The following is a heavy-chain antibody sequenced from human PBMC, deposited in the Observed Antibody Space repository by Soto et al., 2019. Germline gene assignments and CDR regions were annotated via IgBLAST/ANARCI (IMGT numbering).Heavy chain of an antibody. D-gene: IGHD6-13*01. V-gene: IGHV4-31*03. Sequence: QVQLQESGPGLVKPSQTLSLTCTVSGGSISSGGYYWSWIRQHPGKGLEWIWYIYYSGSTYYNPSLKSRVTISVDTSKNQFSLKLSSVTAADTAVYYCARGTVTRKGIAAAGISWGQGTLVTVSS. J-gene: IGHJ4*02. CDR1: GGSISSGGYY. CDR3: ARGTVTRKGIAAAGIS. CDR2: IYYSGST.